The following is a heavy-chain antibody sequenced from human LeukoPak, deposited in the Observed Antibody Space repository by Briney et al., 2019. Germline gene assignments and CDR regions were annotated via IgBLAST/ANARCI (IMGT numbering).Heavy chain of an antibody. CDR1: GFTFSSYG. CDR3: ASEEAKRYYYYMDV. J-gene: IGHJ6*03. Sequence: GGTLRLSCAASGFTFSSYGMSWVRQAPGKGLEWVSYISSSSSTIYYADSVKGRFTISRDNAKNSLYLQMNSLRAEDTAVYYCASEEAKRYYYYMDVWGKGTTVTVSS. V-gene: IGHV3-48*01. CDR2: ISSSSSTI.